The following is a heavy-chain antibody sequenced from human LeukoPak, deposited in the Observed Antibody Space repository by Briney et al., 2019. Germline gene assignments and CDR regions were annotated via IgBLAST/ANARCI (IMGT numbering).Heavy chain of an antibody. Sequence: RSGGSLRLSCAASGFTFSSYAMSWVRQAPGKGLEWVSAISGSGGSTYYADSVKGRFTISRDNSKNTLYLQMNSLRAEDTAVYYCAKSGYDSSGYYYYCFDCWGQGTLVTVSS. CDR1: GFTFSSYA. CDR3: AKSGYDSSGYYYYCFDC. J-gene: IGHJ4*02. CDR2: ISGSGGST. V-gene: IGHV3-23*01. D-gene: IGHD3-22*01.